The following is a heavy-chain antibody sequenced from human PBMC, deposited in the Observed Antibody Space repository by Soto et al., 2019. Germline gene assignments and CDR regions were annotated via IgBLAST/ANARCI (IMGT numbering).Heavy chain of an antibody. CDR2: IRSDSYYI. Sequence: EVQRVESGGGLVEPGGSLRLSCAPSGLSFSTHSMNWVRQAPGKGLEWVSSIRSDSYYIYYADSVKWRYTSSRYNYKNRLYLQMNSLRGHDTAVYYFARTRNPSSKSHGREGWGQGTTVTVSS. CDR1: GLSFSTHS. CDR3: ARTRNPSSKSHGREG. V-gene: IGHV3-21*01. J-gene: IGHJ6*02.